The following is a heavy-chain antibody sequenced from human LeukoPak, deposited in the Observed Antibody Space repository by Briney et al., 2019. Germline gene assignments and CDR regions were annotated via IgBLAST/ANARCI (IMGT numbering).Heavy chain of an antibody. J-gene: IGHJ4*02. CDR3: ARFGYVAAVDL. D-gene: IGHD2-15*01. CDR2: INPAGTET. V-gene: IGHV3-7*01. CDR1: GFSFSAYW. Sequence: PGGSLRLSCAASGFSFSAYWMTWVRQPPGTGLEWVANINPAGTETYYVDPVKGRFTISRDNAKNLLYLQMNSLRAEDTAVYYCARFGYVAAVDLWGQGTLVTVSS.